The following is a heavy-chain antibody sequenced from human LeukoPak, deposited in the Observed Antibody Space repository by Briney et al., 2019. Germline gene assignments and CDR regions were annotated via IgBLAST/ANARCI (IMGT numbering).Heavy chain of an antibody. V-gene: IGHV1-2*02. CDR1: GGTFSRCA. J-gene: IGHJ4*02. CDR3: ARVAEWLSVFDY. D-gene: IGHD3-3*01. Sequence: ASVKVSCKASGGTFSRCAFSWVRQAPGQGLEWMGWINPNSGGTNYAQKFQGRVTMTRDTSISTAYMELSRLRSDDTAVYYCARVAEWLSVFDYWGQGTLVTVSS. CDR2: INPNSGGT.